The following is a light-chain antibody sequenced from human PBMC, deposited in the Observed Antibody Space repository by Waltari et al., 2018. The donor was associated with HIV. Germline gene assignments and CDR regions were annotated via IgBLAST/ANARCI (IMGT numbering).Light chain of an antibody. V-gene: IGLV2-18*02. CDR2: DVS. Sequence: QSALTQPPSVSGSPGQSVTLSCTGTSSAVGTSTHVSWYQHPPGAAPKRIIYDVSMRPSGVPDRFSGSKSGYAASLTISGLQAEDEADYYCASYTSRSTFLFGGGTKLTVL. J-gene: IGLJ2*01. CDR3: ASYTSRSTFL. CDR1: SSAVGTSTH.